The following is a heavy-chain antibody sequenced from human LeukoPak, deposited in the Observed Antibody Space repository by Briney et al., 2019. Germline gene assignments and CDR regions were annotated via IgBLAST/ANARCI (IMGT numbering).Heavy chain of an antibody. CDR3: ARGEDIVVVPAAMKDY. D-gene: IGHD2-2*01. CDR2: INPSGGST. CDR1: GYTFTSYY. V-gene: IGHV1-46*01. J-gene: IGHJ4*02. Sequence: ASVKVSCKASGYTFTSYYMHWVRRAPGQGLEWMGIINPSGGSTSYAQKFQGRVTMTRDTSTSTVYMELSSLRSEDTAVYYCARGEDIVVVPAAMKDYWGQGTLVTVSS.